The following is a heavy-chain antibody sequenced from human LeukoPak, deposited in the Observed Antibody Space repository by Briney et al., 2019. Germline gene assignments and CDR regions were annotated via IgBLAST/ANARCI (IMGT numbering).Heavy chain of an antibody. D-gene: IGHD6-6*01. J-gene: IGHJ6*02. Sequence: SVKVSCKASGGTFSSYAISWVRQAPGQGLEWMGGIIPIFGTANYAQKFQGRVTITADESTSTAYMELSSLRSEDTAVYYCARLDEYSSSSRYYGMDVWDQGTTVTVSS. V-gene: IGHV1-69*13. CDR1: GGTFSSYA. CDR2: IIPIFGTA. CDR3: ARLDEYSSSSRYYGMDV.